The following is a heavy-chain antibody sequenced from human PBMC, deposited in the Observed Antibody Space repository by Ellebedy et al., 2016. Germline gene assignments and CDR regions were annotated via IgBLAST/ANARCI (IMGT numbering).Heavy chain of an antibody. CDR2: TSAYNGNT. CDR3: ARDRVVRGLLDYYYGMDV. D-gene: IGHD3-10*01. J-gene: IGHJ6*02. V-gene: IGHV1-18*01. Sequence: ASVKVSCXASGYTFSNYGIPCVRQPPGQGLEWMGWTSAYNGNTNFAQKLQGRVTMTTDTSTSTAYMELRSLRSDDTAVYYCARDRVVRGLLDYYYGMDVWGQGTTVTVSS. CDR1: GYTFSNYG.